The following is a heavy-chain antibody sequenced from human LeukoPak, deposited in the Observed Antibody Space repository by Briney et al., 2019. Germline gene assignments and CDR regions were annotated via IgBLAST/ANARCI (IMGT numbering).Heavy chain of an antibody. D-gene: IGHD2-15*01. J-gene: IGHJ4*02. Sequence: SETLSLTCTVSGGSVSSGSYYWSWIRQPPGKGLEWIGYIYYSGSTNYNPSLKSRVTMSIDMSKNQFSPKLSSVTAADTAVYYCARGSGYCSGGSCYPANFDYWGQGTLVTVSS. CDR1: GGSVSSGSYY. V-gene: IGHV4-61*01. CDR2: IYYSGST. CDR3: ARGSGYCSGGSCYPANFDY.